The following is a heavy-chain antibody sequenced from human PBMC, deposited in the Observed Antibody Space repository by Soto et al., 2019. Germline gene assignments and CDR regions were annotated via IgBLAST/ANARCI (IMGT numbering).Heavy chain of an antibody. D-gene: IGHD2-8*01. V-gene: IGHV3-9*01. J-gene: IGHJ4*02. CDR1: GFSFDDYA. Sequence: VQLVESGGGLVEPGRSLRLSCTGSGFSFDDYAFHWVRQRPGKGLEWVSGINWNGDNIAYADSVRGRFTISRDNGKNSLYLQMNGLRPDDAAFYYCVKGVHLSLKDRLDSWGQGTLVTVSS. CDR3: VKGVHLSLKDRLDS. CDR2: INWNGDNI.